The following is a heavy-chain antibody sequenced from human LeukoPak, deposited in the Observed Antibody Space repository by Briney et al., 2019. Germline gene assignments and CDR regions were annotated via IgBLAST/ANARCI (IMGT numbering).Heavy chain of an antibody. CDR1: GFTVSSNY. Sequence: PGGSLRLSCAASGFTVSSNYMSWVRQAPGKGLEWVSVIYNGGSTYYADSVKGRFTISRDNSKNTLYLQMNSLRAEDTAVYYCARVTHDYGDYVYWGQGTLVTVSS. CDR3: ARVTHDYGDYVY. CDR2: IYNGGST. J-gene: IGHJ4*02. V-gene: IGHV3-66*01. D-gene: IGHD4-17*01.